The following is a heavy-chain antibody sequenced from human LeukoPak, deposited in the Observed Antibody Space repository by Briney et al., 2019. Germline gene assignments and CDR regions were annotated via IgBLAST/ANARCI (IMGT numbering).Heavy chain of an antibody. V-gene: IGHV3-30*18. CDR3: AKDHLMGCSSTSCGFDY. D-gene: IGHD2-2*01. CDR2: ISYDGSNK. J-gene: IGHJ4*02. CDR1: GFTFSSYG. Sequence: PGRSLRLSCAASGFTFSSYGMHWVRQAPGKGLEWVAVISYDGSNKYYADSVKDRFTISRDNSKNTLYLQMNSLRAEDTAVYYCAKDHLMGCSSTSCGFDYWGQGTLVTVSS.